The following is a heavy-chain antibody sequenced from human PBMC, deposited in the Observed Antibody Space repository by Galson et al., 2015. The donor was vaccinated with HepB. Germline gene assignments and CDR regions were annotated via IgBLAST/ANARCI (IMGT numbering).Heavy chain of an antibody. V-gene: IGHV1-18*04. CDR3: ARDRDSRFDY. J-gene: IGHJ4*02. Sequence: SVKVSCKASGYTFTSNGISWVRQTPRQGLEWLGWISAYGGNTKYAQKYQGRITLTRDTSTSTAYVELRSLRSDDTAVYYCARDRDSRFDYWGQGTLVTVSS. CDR1: GYTFTSNG. CDR2: ISAYGGNT.